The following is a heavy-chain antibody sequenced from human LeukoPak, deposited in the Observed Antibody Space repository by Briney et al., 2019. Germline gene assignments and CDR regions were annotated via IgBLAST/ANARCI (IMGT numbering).Heavy chain of an antibody. CDR2: IHSDGSTT. J-gene: IGHJ6*02. V-gene: IGHV3-74*01. CDR3: TRDANHYGGMDV. Sequence: GGSLRLPCAVSGITVSKYWMPWVRQVPGKGLVWVSRIHSDGSTTDYADSVKGRFTITRDSAKNTLYLEMNSLRVEDTAVYYCTRDANHYGGMDVWGQGTTVTVSS. CDR1: GITVSKYW.